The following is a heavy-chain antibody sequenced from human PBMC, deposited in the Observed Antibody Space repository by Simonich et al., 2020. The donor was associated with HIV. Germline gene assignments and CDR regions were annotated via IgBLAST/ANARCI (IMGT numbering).Heavy chain of an antibody. CDR3: ATHGPGSYSSALDI. Sequence: QVQLVQSGAEVKKPGASVKVSCKASGYTFTDNKIPWVRQAPGQGLEGMGRVNPNSGGTDYQQKCQGRVTMTRDKSITTAYMELSRLRSADTAFYYCATHGPGSYSSALDIWGQGTMVTVSS. D-gene: IGHD1-26*01. CDR1: GYTFTDNK. CDR2: VNPNSGGT. V-gene: IGHV1-2*06. J-gene: IGHJ3*02.